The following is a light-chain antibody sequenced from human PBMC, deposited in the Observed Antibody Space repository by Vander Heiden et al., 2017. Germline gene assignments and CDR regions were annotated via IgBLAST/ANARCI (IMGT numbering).Light chain of an antibody. J-gene: IGLJ1*01. CDR2: DVS. Sequence: QSALTQPASVSGSPGQSITIPCTGTSSDVGGYNYVPWYQQHPGKAPKRMIYDVSNRPSGVSNRFSGSKSGNTASLTISGLQAEDEADYYCSSYTSSSTYVFGTGTKVTVL. CDR3: SSYTSSSTYV. CDR1: SSDVGGYNY. V-gene: IGLV2-14*03.